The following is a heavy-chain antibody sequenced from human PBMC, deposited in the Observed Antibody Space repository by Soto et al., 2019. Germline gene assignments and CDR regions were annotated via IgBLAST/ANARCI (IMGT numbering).Heavy chain of an antibody. D-gene: IGHD2-2*01. Sequence: SETLSLTCAVYGGSFSGYYWSWIRQPPGKGLEWIGEINHSGSTNYNPSLKSRVTISVDTSKNQFSLKLSSVTAADTAVYYCARGIAKYLRCRWFDPWGQGTRVTVSS. J-gene: IGHJ5*02. CDR2: INHSGST. CDR3: ARGIAKYLRCRWFDP. CDR1: GGSFSGYY. V-gene: IGHV4-34*01.